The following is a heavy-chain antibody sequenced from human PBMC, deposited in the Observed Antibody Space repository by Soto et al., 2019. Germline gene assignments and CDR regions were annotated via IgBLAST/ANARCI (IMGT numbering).Heavy chain of an antibody. Sequence: GGSLRLSCAASGFTFNDYAMSWVRQAPGKGLEWVSAISIIGGSTYYSDSVKGRFTISRDTSKNTLHLQMNSPSDEDTGVYSCAKGYSYGYDFEYRGQGTLVTVSS. CDR1: GFTFNDYA. CDR2: ISIIGGST. V-gene: IGHV3-23*01. J-gene: IGHJ4*02. CDR3: AKGYSYGYDFEY. D-gene: IGHD5-18*01.